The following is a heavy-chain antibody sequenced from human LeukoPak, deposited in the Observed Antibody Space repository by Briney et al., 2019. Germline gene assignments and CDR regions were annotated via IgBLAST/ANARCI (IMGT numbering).Heavy chain of an antibody. CDR3: ARGRGARSSIWYTLFDP. D-gene: IGHD6-13*01. Sequence: SESRSLTCAVYRRSFSGYYWSWIRQPPGQGLEWIGEINHSGSTNYNPSLKSRATIAEDSSKNRFSLKLSSVTAADTAVYYCARGRGARSSIWYTLFDPWGQGTLVTVSS. CDR1: RRSFSGYY. J-gene: IGHJ5*02. CDR2: INHSGST. V-gene: IGHV4-34*01.